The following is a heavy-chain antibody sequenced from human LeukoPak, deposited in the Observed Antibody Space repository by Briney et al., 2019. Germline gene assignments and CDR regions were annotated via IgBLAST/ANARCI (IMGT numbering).Heavy chain of an antibody. V-gene: IGHV3-23*01. Sequence: GGSLRLSCAASGFTFSSFALSWVRQAPGKGLEWVSAISTSVGSTYYADSVKGRFTISRDNSKNTLYLQMNSLRAEDTAVYYCAKDYSSNWYNWFDPWGQGTLVTVSS. CDR3: AKDYSSNWYNWFDP. D-gene: IGHD6-13*01. J-gene: IGHJ5*02. CDR2: ISTSVGST. CDR1: GFTFSSFA.